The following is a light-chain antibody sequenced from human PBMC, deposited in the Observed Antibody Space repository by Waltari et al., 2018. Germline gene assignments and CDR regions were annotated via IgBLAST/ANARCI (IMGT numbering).Light chain of an antibody. CDR1: SPNIAGNT. CDR2: GNN. Sequence: QSVLTQPPSAARTPGPTVSISCSGRSPNIAGNTLNRYQPVPGMAPKLLINGNNQRPSGVPDRFSGSKSGTSASLALSGLQSEDEADYYCAAWDDSLYGRVFGGGTKLTVL. V-gene: IGLV1-44*01. J-gene: IGLJ2*01. CDR3: AAWDDSLYGRV.